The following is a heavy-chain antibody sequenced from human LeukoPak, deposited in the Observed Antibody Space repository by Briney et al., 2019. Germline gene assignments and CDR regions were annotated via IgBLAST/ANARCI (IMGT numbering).Heavy chain of an antibody. CDR1: GFTFDDYA. J-gene: IGHJ3*02. CDR3: ARKGNGALDI. V-gene: IGHV3-9*01. Sequence: PGGSLRLSCAASGFTFDDYAMHWVRQAPGKGLEWVSGISWNSGSIGYADSVKGRFTISRDNAKNSLYLQMNSLRAEDTAVYYCARKGNGALDIWGQGTMVTVSS. D-gene: IGHD1-1*01. CDR2: ISWNSGSI.